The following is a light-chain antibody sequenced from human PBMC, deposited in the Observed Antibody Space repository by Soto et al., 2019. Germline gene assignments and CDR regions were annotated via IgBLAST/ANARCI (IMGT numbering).Light chain of an antibody. CDR3: QQYVGPRWT. CDR2: GAS. CDR1: QRVRSSY. J-gene: IGKJ1*01. V-gene: IGKV3-20*01. Sequence: EIVLTQSPGTLSLSPGESATLSCRASQRVRSSYLAWYQQKPGQAPRLLIYGASSRATGIPDMFSGSGSGTDFTLTISRLEPEDFAVYYCQQYVGPRWTFVQGTMVDIK.